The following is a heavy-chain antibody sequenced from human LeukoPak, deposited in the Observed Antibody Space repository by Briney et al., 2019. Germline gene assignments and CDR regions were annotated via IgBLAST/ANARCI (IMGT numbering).Heavy chain of an antibody. V-gene: IGHV1-69*13. Sequence: ASVKVSCTASGGTFISYAISWVRQAPGQGLEWMGGIIPIFGTANYAQKFQGRVTITADESTSTAYMELSSLRSEDTAVYYCARGRDSGYDSYYGMDVWGQGTTVTVSS. CDR2: IIPIFGTA. CDR3: ARGRDSGYDSYYGMDV. D-gene: IGHD5-12*01. CDR1: GGTFISYA. J-gene: IGHJ6*02.